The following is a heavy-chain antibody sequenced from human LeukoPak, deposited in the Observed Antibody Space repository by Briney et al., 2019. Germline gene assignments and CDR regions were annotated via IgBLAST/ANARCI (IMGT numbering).Heavy chain of an antibody. CDR2: IDYTGST. J-gene: IGHJ1*01. V-gene: IGHV4-34*01. Sequence: SETLSLTCAVYGESFVGYYWAWIRQPPGKRLEWIGEIDYTGSTNYNPSLKSRIKMSVDTSKNQFSVNLNSVTAADTAFYYCARRRIPATITGSKLSSRFDTWGQGTLVTVSS. CDR3: ARRRIPATITGSKLSSRFDT. CDR1: GESFVGYY. D-gene: IGHD5-12*01.